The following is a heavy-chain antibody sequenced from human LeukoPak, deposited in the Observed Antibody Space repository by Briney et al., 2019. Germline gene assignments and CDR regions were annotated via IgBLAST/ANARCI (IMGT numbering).Heavy chain of an antibody. CDR1: GFTFSSYG. CDR3: ANDGDYPPENYYYYYMDV. Sequence: GGSLRLSCAASGFTFSSYGMHWVRQAPGKGLDWVAVIWYDGSNKYYADSVKGRFTISRDNSKNTLYLQMNSLRAEDTAVYYCANDGDYPPENYYYYYMDVWGKGTTVTVSS. D-gene: IGHD4-17*01. CDR2: IWYDGSNK. V-gene: IGHV3-33*06. J-gene: IGHJ6*03.